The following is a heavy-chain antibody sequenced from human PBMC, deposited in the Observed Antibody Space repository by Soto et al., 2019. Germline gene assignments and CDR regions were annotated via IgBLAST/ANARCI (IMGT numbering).Heavy chain of an antibody. CDR1: GGSISSGGYY. Sequence: SETLSLTCTVSGGSISSGGYYWTWIRQHPGKGLEWIGYNYYSGITYYNPSLKSRVTISLDTSKNQFSLKLSSVTAADTAVYYCARGSSIAGLYYGMDVWGQGTTVTVAS. D-gene: IGHD6-6*01. CDR2: NYYSGIT. J-gene: IGHJ6*02. V-gene: IGHV4-31*03. CDR3: ARGSSIAGLYYGMDV.